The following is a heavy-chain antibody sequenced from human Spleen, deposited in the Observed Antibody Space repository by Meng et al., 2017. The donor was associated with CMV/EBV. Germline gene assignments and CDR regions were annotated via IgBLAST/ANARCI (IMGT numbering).Heavy chain of an antibody. CDR2: MNPNSGNT. CDR1: GYAFTSYD. Sequence: VMVYCKASGYAFTSYDINWVRQATGQGLEWMGWMNPNSGNTGYEQRFQGRVTMTRNNSITTAYMELSSLRSEDTAIYYCTRGAGGKHWGQGTLVTVSS. CDR3: TRGAGGKH. D-gene: IGHD2-8*02. J-gene: IGHJ1*01. V-gene: IGHV1-8*01.